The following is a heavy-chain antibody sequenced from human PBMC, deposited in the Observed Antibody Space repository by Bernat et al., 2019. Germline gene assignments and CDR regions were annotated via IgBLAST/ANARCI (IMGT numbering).Heavy chain of an antibody. CDR2: TYYRSKWYN. D-gene: IGHD2-15*01. CDR3: ARGLNCSGGSCLRGLDY. CDR1: GDSVSSNSAA. Sequence: QVQLQQSGPGLVKPSQTLSLTCAISGDSVSSNSAAWNWIRQSPSRGLEWLGRTYYRSKWYNDYAVSVKSRITINPDTSKNQFSLQLNSVTTEDTAVYYCARGLNCSGGSCLRGLDYWGQGTLVTV. J-gene: IGHJ4*02. V-gene: IGHV6-1*01.